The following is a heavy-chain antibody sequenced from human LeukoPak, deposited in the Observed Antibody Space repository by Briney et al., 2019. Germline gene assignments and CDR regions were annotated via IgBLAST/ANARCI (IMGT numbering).Heavy chain of an antibody. CDR3: ARSPAAFGGIVVHYYYYYMDV. CDR1: GYTFTSYD. V-gene: IGHV1-8*01. D-gene: IGHD3-16*01. J-gene: IGHJ6*03. CDR2: MNPNSGNT. Sequence: ASVKVSCKASGYTFTSYDINWVRQATGQGLEWMGWMNPNSGNTGYAQKFQGRVTMTRNTSISTAYMELSSLRSEDTAVYYCARSPAAFGGIVVHYYYYYMDVWGKGTTVTISS.